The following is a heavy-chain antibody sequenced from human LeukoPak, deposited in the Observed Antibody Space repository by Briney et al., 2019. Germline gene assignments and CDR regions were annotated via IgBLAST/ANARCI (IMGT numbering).Heavy chain of an antibody. CDR3: ARYYYHNGGDHFDY. CDR1: GGSTSSYY. J-gene: IGHJ4*02. Sequence: SETLSLTCSVSGGSTSSYYWSWIRQPPGKGLEWIGYIYYSGRADYNPSLKRRVTMSVDTSQNQFSLKLNSVTAAVTAVYFCARYYYHNGGDHFDYWGQGTLVTVSS. V-gene: IGHV4-59*01. CDR2: IYYSGRA. D-gene: IGHD2-21*02.